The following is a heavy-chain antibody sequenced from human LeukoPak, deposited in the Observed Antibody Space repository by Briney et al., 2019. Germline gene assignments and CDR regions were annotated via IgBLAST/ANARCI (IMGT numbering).Heavy chain of an antibody. Sequence: GGSLRLSCAASGFTFSSYWMHWVRQAPGGGLVWVSRINGDGTSTSYADSVKGRFTISRDNAKNTLYLQMNSLRAEDTAVYSCAREKSYYYYGMDVWGQGTTVTVSS. CDR1: GFTFSSYW. CDR3: AREKSYYYYGMDV. CDR2: INGDGTST. V-gene: IGHV3-74*01. J-gene: IGHJ6*02.